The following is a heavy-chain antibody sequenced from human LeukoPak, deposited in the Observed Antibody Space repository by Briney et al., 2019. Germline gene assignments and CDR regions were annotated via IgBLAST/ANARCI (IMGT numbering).Heavy chain of an antibody. D-gene: IGHD3-22*01. CDR3: AKVSGYYLNSYYFDY. Sequence: GGSLRLSCAASGFTFSSYSMNWVRQAPGKGLEWVANIKQDGSEKYYVDSVKGRFTISRDNAKNSLYLQMNSLRAEDTAVYYCAKVSGYYLNSYYFDYWGQGTQVTVSS. CDR1: GFTFSSYS. J-gene: IGHJ4*02. CDR2: IKQDGSEK. V-gene: IGHV3-7*03.